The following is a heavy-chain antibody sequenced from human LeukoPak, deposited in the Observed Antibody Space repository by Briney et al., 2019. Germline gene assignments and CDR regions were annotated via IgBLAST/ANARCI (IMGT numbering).Heavy chain of an antibody. V-gene: IGHV3-23*01. CDR2: ISGSSGST. CDR3: AKQLGYCSDGSCYFPY. Sequence: GGSLRLSCAVSGFTFSSSAMSWVRQAPGKGLEWVSGISGSSGSTNYADSVQGRFTISRDNSKSTLCLQMNSLRAEDTAVYYCAKQLGYCSDGSCYFPYWGQGTLVTVSS. J-gene: IGHJ4*02. D-gene: IGHD2-15*01. CDR1: GFTFSSSA.